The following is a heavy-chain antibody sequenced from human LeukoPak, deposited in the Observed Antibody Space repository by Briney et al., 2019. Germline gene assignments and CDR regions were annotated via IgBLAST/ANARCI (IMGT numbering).Heavy chain of an antibody. CDR3: ASSLGPLAEY. D-gene: IGHD7-27*01. V-gene: IGHV3-13*01. Sequence: GGSLRLSCAASGFTFSSYEMHWVRQTTGKSLEWVSVISTSGDTYYPDSVKGRFTISRDNAKDTLYLQMNSLRVEDTAVYYCASSLGPLAEYWGQGTLVTVSS. CDR1: GFTFSSYE. CDR2: ISTSGDT. J-gene: IGHJ4*02.